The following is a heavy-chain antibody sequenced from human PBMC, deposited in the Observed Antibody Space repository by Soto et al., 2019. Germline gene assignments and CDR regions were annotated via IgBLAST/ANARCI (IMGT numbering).Heavy chain of an antibody. CDR1: GGSISSSSYY. CDR2: IYYSGST. CDR3: ARKPTYYDFWRGNQYYYYYGMDG. V-gene: IGHV4-39*01. Sequence: SETLSLTCTVSGGSISSSSYYWGWIRQPPGKGLEWIGSIYYSGSTYYNPSLKSRVTISVDTSKNQFSLKLSSVTAADTAVYYCARKPTYYDFWRGNQYYYYYGMDGWGQGTTVTVSS. J-gene: IGHJ6*02. D-gene: IGHD3-3*01.